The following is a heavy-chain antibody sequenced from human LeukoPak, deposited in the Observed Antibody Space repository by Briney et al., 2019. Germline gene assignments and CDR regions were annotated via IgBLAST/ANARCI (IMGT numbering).Heavy chain of an antibody. Sequence: SVKVSCKASGFTFTSSAMQWVRQARGQRLERLGWIVVGSGNTNYAQKFQERVTITRDMSTSTAYMELSSLRSEDTAVYYCAAAPDSGIAFDIWGQGTMVTVSS. CDR3: AAAPDSGIAFDI. V-gene: IGHV1-58*02. CDR1: GFTFTSSA. D-gene: IGHD1-26*01. CDR2: IVVGSGNT. J-gene: IGHJ3*02.